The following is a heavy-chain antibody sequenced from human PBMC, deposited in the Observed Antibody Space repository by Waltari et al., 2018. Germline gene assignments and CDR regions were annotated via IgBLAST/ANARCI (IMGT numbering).Heavy chain of an antibody. D-gene: IGHD3-10*01. Sequence: EVQLVESGGGLVQPGGSRRLACAALGSTVRRYEMNWVRQAPGKGLEWVSYISSGGTNMFYAESVKGRFTISRDNAKNSLYLHMNSLRVEDTAVYYCARERSVTGKGNLDYWGQGTLVTVSS. CDR3: ARERSVTGKGNLDY. V-gene: IGHV3-48*03. CDR2: ISSGGTNM. CDR1: GSTVRRYE. J-gene: IGHJ4*02.